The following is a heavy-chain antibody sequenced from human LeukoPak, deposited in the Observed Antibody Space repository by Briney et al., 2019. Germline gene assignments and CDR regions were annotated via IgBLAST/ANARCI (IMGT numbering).Heavy chain of an antibody. V-gene: IGHV1-69*04. J-gene: IGHJ5*02. CDR1: GGIFSSYA. CDR3: ARGHCSGGSCYRAPQRPNWFDP. D-gene: IGHD2-15*01. Sequence: SVKVSCKASGGIFSSYAISWVRQAPGQGLEWVGRIIPIFGLANYAQKFQGRVTITADKSTSTAYMELSSLRSEDTAVYYCARGHCSGGSCYRAPQRPNWFDPWGQGTLVTVSS. CDR2: IIPIFGLA.